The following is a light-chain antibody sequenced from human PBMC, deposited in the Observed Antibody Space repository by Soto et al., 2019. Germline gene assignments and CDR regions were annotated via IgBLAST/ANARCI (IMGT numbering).Light chain of an antibody. CDR3: QQSSNTPSWT. CDR2: ASS. CDR1: QRISNY. V-gene: IGKV1-39*01. J-gene: IGKJ1*01. Sequence: DIQMTQSPSSLSASVGDRVTISCRASQRISNYLNWYQQKLGKAPKLLIYASSTLQSGVPSRFTGSGSGTDFTLTISSLQPEDFATYFCQQSSNTPSWTFGQGTKVDIK.